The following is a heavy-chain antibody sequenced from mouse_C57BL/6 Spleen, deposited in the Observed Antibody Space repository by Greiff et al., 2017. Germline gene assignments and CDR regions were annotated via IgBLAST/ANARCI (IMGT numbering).Heavy chain of an antibody. CDR3: TTFFSTICFDY. CDR1: GFNIKDDY. V-gene: IGHV14-4*01. Sequence: VQLQQSGAELVRPGASVKLSCTASGFNIKDDYMHWVKQRPEQGLEWIGWIDPENGDTEYASKFQGKATITADTSSNTAYLQLSILTSEDTAVYYCTTFFSTICFDYWGQGTTLTVSS. CDR2: IDPENGDT. J-gene: IGHJ2*01.